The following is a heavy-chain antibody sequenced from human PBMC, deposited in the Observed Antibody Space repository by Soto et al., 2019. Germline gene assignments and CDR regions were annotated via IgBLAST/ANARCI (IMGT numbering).Heavy chain of an antibody. CDR3: ARKAYDGIVATIPDN. Sequence: QVQLVESGGGLVKPGGSLRLSCAASGFTLSDYYMTWIRQAPGKGLEWLSDLSSRGSRTYYADSVKGRFTISRDNGKNSLYLEMNSLRAEDTAIYYCARKAYDGIVATIPDNWGKGTLVTVSS. CDR2: LSSRGSRT. D-gene: IGHD5-12*01. J-gene: IGHJ4*02. CDR1: GFTLSDYY. V-gene: IGHV3-11*01.